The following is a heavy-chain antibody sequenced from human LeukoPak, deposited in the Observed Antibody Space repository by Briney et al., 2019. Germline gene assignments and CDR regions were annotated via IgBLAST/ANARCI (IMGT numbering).Heavy chain of an antibody. D-gene: IGHD3-22*01. CDR3: ARDIYYEGSGYTFDY. CDR1: GGSVSSGSYY. V-gene: IGHV4-61*02. Sequence: SETLSLTCTVSGGSVSSGSYYWSWIRQPAGKGLEWIGRIYASGTTNYNPSLKSRVTMSVDTSKNQFSLNLSSVTAADTAMYYCARDIYYEGSGYTFDYWGQGTLVTVSS. J-gene: IGHJ4*02. CDR2: IYASGTT.